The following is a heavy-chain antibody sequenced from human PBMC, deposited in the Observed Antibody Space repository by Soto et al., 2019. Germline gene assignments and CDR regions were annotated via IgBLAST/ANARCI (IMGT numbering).Heavy chain of an antibody. J-gene: IGHJ4*02. CDR3: ARDAGYYGSGSYFFDY. V-gene: IGHV3-33*01. D-gene: IGHD3-10*01. CDR1: GFTFSSYG. CDR2: IWYDGSNK. Sequence: QVQLVESGGGVVQPGGSLRLSCAASGFTFSSYGMHWVRQAPGKGLEWVAVIWYDGSNKYYADSVKGRFTISRDNSKNTLYLQMNSLRAEDTAVYYCARDAGYYGSGSYFFDYWGQGTLVTVSS.